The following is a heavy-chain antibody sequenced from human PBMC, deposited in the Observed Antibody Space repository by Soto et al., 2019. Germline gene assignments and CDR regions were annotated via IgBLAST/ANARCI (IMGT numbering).Heavy chain of an antibody. J-gene: IGHJ3*02. Sequence: EVQLVESGGGLVKPGGSLRLSCAASGFTFSSYSMNWVRQAPGKGLEWVSSISSSSSYIYYADSVKGRFTISRDNAKNSLYLQMNSLRAEDTAVYYSAREQHDIDAFDIWGQGTMVTVSS. D-gene: IGHD3-9*01. CDR3: AREQHDIDAFDI. CDR1: GFTFSSYS. V-gene: IGHV3-21*01. CDR2: ISSSSSYI.